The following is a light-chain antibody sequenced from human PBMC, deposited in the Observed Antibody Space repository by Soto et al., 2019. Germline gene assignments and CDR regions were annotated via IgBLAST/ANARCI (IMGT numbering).Light chain of an antibody. V-gene: IGKV3-15*01. CDR1: QSVSSN. CDR2: GAS. J-gene: IGKJ1*01. CDR3: QQHNNWPPWT. Sequence: EIVMTQSPATLSVSPGERATLSCRASQSVSSNLAWYQQKPGQAPRLLMYGASTRATGIPDRFSGSGSGTEFTLTISRRQSEDFEVYYCQQHNNWPPWTFGQGTKVQIK.